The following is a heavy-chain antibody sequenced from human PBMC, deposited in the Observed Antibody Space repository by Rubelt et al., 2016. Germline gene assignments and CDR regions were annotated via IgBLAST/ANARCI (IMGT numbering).Heavy chain of an antibody. CDR3: ARERVGAPGAFDD. CDR1: GYTFNSYG. J-gene: IGHJ4*02. D-gene: IGHD1-26*01. CDR2: ISAYNGNT. V-gene: IGHV1-18*01. Sequence: QVQLVQSGAEVKKPGASVKVSCKASGYTFNSYGISWVRQAPGQGLEWMGWISAYNGNTNFAQKLQGRVIMTTDTATSTAYMELRSLRSDDTAVDYCARERVGAPGAFDDWGQGSLVNVSS.